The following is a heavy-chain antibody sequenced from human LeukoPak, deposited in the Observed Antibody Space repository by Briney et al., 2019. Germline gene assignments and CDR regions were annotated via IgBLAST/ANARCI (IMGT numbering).Heavy chain of an antibody. CDR3: ARGVMGYDFWSGYWSIDY. Sequence: GGSLRLSCAASGFTFSSYAMHWVRQAPGRGLEWVAVISYDGSNKYYADSVKGRFTISRDNSKNTLYLQMNSLRAEDTAVYYCARGVMGYDFWSGYWSIDYWGQGTLVTVSS. J-gene: IGHJ4*02. CDR1: GFTFSSYA. V-gene: IGHV3-30-3*01. D-gene: IGHD3-3*01. CDR2: ISYDGSNK.